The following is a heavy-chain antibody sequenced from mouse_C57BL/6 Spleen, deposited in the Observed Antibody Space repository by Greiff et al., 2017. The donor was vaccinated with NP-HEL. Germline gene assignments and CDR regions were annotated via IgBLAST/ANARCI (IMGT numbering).Heavy chain of an antibody. Sequence: LQESGPELVKPGASVKISCKASGYAFSSSWMNWVKQRPGKGLEWIGRIYPGDGDTNYNGKFKGKATLTADKSSSTAYMQLSSLTSEDSAVYFCARDSNFPMDYWGQGTSVTVSS. CDR3: ARDSNFPMDY. V-gene: IGHV1-82*01. CDR2: IYPGDGDT. CDR1: GYAFSSSW. D-gene: IGHD2-5*01. J-gene: IGHJ4*01.